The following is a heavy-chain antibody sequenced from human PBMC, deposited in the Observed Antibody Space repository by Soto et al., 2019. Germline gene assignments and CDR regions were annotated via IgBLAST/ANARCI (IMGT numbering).Heavy chain of an antibody. CDR2: SNPSGGHT. D-gene: IGHD2-21*02. V-gene: IGHV1-46*01. Sequence: QVQLMQSGAEVKKPGASVKVSCKASGNTFTNYYIHWVRQAPGQGLERMGTSNPSGGHTTYSQNFLGRVTMTRDTSTSTLYMELTILTSDDTAVYYCARGGHVVVVTAAFDYWGQGTLVTVSS. CDR3: ARGGHVVVVTAAFDY. CDR1: GNTFTNYY. J-gene: IGHJ4*02.